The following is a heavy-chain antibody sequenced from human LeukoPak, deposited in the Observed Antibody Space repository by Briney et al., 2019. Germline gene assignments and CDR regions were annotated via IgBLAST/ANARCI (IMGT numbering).Heavy chain of an antibody. CDR1: GFNFNNFA. V-gene: IGHV3-23*01. Sequence: PGGSLRLSCAASGFNFNNFAMSWVRQAPGKGLEWLSAMTGPADTTYYAESVKGRFTISRDYSKSMVFLQMNSLRVEDTAIYYWAKGAEIDHWGGGTLVTVSS. CDR2: MTGPADTT. CDR3: AKGAEIDH. J-gene: IGHJ4*02.